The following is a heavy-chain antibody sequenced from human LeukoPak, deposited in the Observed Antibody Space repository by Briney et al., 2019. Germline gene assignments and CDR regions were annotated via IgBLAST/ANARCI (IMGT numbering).Heavy chain of an antibody. D-gene: IGHD6-19*01. V-gene: IGHV4-59*01. Sequence: SETLSLTCTVSGGSISDYYWSWIRQPPGKGLEWIGYIYYSGSTNYNPSLKSRATISVDTSKNQFSLKLSSVTAADTAVYYCARDSSGWYINNAFDIWGQGTMVTVSS. CDR1: GGSISDYY. CDR2: IYYSGST. J-gene: IGHJ3*02. CDR3: ARDSSGWYINNAFDI.